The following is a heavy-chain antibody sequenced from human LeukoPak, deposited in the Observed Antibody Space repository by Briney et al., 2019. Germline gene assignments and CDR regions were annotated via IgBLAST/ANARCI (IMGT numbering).Heavy chain of an antibody. CDR2: IHTSGTS. Sequence: PSETLSLTCTVSGGSISSYYWSFIRQSAGTGLELLGSIHTSGTSWYNPSLKSRVTLSVDASKNQFSLGLTSVTAADTAVYYCARGDDYAGGGRNWFDPWGHGTLVTVSS. D-gene: IGHD4-23*01. V-gene: IGHV4-4*07. J-gene: IGHJ5*02. CDR3: ARGDDYAGGGRNWFDP. CDR1: GGSISSYY.